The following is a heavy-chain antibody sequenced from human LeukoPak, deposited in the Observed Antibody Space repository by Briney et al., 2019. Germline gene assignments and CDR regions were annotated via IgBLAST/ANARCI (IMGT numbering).Heavy chain of an antibody. CDR3: GRGPVSTVVTWGVAFDI. V-gene: IGHV4-4*07. D-gene: IGHD4-17*01. CDR2: IYTSGST. J-gene: IGHJ3*02. CDR1: GGSISSYY. Sequence: SETLSLTCTVCGGSISSYYWSWIRQPAGKGVEWIGRIYTSGSTNYNPSLKSRVTISVDTSKNQFSLKLGFVTAADTAVDYCGRGPVSTVVTWGVAFDIWGQGTMVTVSS.